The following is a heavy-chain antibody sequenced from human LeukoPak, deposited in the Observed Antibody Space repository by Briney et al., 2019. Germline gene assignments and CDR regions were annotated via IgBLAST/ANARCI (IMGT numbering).Heavy chain of an antibody. Sequence: SVKVSCKASGGTFSSYAISWVRQAPGQGLEWMGGIIPIFGTANYAQKFQGRVTITTDESTSTAYMELSSLRSEDTAVYYCARGLGGDNWNYVDYWGQGTLVTVSS. CDR1: GGTFSSYA. J-gene: IGHJ4*02. CDR2: IIPIFGTA. V-gene: IGHV1-69*05. D-gene: IGHD1-20*01. CDR3: ARGLGGDNWNYVDY.